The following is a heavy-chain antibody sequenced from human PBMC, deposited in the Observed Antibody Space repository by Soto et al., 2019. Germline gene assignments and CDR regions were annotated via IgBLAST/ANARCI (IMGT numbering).Heavy chain of an antibody. Sequence: QVQLQQWGAGLLKPSETLSLTCAVYGGSFSGYFWTWVRQPPGKGLEWIGEINHSSTTNYNPSLKSRVTISVGTSENQFSLKLSSVTAADTAVYYCARGRRYFDYWGQGTLVTVSS. CDR3: ARGRRYFDY. CDR2: INHSSTT. J-gene: IGHJ4*02. V-gene: IGHV4-34*01. CDR1: GGSFSGYF.